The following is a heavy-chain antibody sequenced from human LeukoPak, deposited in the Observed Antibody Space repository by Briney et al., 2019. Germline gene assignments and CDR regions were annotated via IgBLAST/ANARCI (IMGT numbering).Heavy chain of an antibody. V-gene: IGHV4-4*07. J-gene: IGHJ4*02. D-gene: IGHD6-13*01. CDR1: GGSISSYY. CDR3: ARDGSSSSWVDY. CDR2: IYTSGST. Sequence: PSETLSLTCTVSGGSISSYYWSWIRQPAGKGLEWIGRIYTSGSTNYNPSLKNRVTISVDKSKNQFSLKLSSVTAADTAVYYCARDGSSSSWVDYWGQGTLVTVSS.